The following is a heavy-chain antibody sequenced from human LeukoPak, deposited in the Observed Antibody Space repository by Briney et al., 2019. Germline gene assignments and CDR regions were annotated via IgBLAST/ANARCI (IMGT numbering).Heavy chain of an antibody. CDR3: ARTTEGYCRGRSCYSYYYYMDV. Sequence: ASVKVSCKASGYTFTGYYVHWVRQAPGQGLEWMGWINPNSGGTNYAQKFQGRVTMTRDTSISTAYMELSRLRSDDTAVYYCARTTEGYCRGRSCYSYYYYMDVWGKGTTVTVSS. CDR1: GYTFTGYY. V-gene: IGHV1-2*02. D-gene: IGHD2-15*01. CDR2: INPNSGGT. J-gene: IGHJ6*03.